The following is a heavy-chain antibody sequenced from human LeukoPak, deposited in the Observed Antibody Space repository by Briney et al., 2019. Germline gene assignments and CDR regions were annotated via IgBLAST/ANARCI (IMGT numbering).Heavy chain of an antibody. V-gene: IGHV3-23*01. CDR3: ARARYSDF. CDR1: GFTFNSYA. J-gene: IGHJ4*02. CDR2: IFGSGGSA. Sequence: AGGSLRLSCAASGFTFNSYAMYWVRQAPGKGLEWVSGIFGSGGSAHYADSVKGRFTISRDNSKNTVYLQMDSLRGEDTAVYYCARARYSDFWGQGTLVTVSS.